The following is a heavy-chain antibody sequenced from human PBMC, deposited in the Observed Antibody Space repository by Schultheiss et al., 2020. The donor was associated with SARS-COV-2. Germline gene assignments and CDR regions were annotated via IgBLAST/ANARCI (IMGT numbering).Heavy chain of an antibody. J-gene: IGHJ4*02. V-gene: IGHV5-51*01. Sequence: GESLKISCKGSGYSFINYWIGWVRQMPGKGLEWMGITHTGDSDTRYSPSFQGQVTISADKSISTAYLQWSSLKASDTAMYYCARLEGYYFDGSGYYYFDHWGLGTLVTVSS. D-gene: IGHD3-22*01. CDR3: ARLEGYYFDGSGYYYFDH. CDR1: GYSFINYW. CDR2: THTGDSDT.